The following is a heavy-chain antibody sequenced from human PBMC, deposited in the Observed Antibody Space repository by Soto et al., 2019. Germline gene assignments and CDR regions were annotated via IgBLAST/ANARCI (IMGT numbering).Heavy chain of an antibody. V-gene: IGHV3-23*01. CDR3: ARDQFLRPNIVVVVAATPGYYGMDV. Sequence: GGSLRLSYAASGFTFSSYAMSWVRQAPGKGLEWVSAISGSGGSTYYADSVKGRFTISRDNSKNTLYLQMNSLRAEDTAVYYCARDQFLRPNIVVVVAATPGYYGMDVWGQGTTVTVSS. J-gene: IGHJ6*02. D-gene: IGHD2-15*01. CDR1: GFTFSSYA. CDR2: ISGSGGST.